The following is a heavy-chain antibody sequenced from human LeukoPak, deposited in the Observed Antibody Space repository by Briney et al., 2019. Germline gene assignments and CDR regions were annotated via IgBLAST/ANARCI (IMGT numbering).Heavy chain of an antibody. CDR1: GGTFSSYA. J-gene: IGHJ4*02. CDR3: ARASNVGYCSGGSCVDY. V-gene: IGHV1-69*04. D-gene: IGHD2-15*01. CDR2: IIPILGIA. Sequence: SVKVSCKASGGTFSSYAISWVRQAPGQGLEWMGRIIPILGIANYAQKFQGRVKITADKSTSTAYMELSSLRSEDTAVYYCARASNVGYCSGGSCVDYWGQGTLVTVSS.